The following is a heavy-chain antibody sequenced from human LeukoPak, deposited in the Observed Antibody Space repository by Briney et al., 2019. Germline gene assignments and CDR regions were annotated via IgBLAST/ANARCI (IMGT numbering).Heavy chain of an antibody. CDR1: GYTFSSYT. V-gene: IGHV1-69*06. CDR3: ARDRNLKGIAAAGSWFDP. D-gene: IGHD6-13*01. Sequence: GASVKVSCKASGYTFSSYTLSWLRQAPGQGLEWMGGIIPIFGTANYAQKFQGRVTITADKSTSTAYMELSSLRSEDTAVYYCARDRNLKGIAAAGSWFDPWGQGTLVTVSS. CDR2: IIPIFGTA. J-gene: IGHJ5*02.